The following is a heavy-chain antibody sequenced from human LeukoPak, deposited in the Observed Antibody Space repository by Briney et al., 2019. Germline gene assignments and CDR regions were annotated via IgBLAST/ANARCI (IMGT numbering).Heavy chain of an antibody. CDR1: GDSVSSNSAA. CDR2: TYYRSKWYN. CDR3: AREHCSSTSCYPLPYYYYGMDV. D-gene: IGHD2-2*01. V-gene: IGHV6-1*01. J-gene: IGHJ6*02. Sequence: SQTLSLTCAISGDSVSSNSAAWNWIRQSPSRGLEWLGRTYYRSKWYNDYAVSVKSRITINPDTSKNQFSLQLNSVTPEDTAVYYCAREHCSSTSCYPLPYYYYGMDVWGQGTTVTVSS.